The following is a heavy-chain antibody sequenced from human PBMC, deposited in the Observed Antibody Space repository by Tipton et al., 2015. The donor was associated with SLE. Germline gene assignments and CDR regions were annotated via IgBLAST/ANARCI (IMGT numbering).Heavy chain of an antibody. D-gene: IGHD3-3*02. V-gene: IGHV4-39*07. Sequence: TLSLTCTVSGGSISSSSYYWGWIRQPPGKGLEWIGSIYYSGSTYYNPSLKSRVTISVDTSKNQFSLKLSSVTAADTAVYYCARDKSIGYFDYWGQGTLVTVSS. CDR3: ARDKSIGYFDY. CDR1: GGSISSSSYY. CDR2: IYYSGST. J-gene: IGHJ4*02.